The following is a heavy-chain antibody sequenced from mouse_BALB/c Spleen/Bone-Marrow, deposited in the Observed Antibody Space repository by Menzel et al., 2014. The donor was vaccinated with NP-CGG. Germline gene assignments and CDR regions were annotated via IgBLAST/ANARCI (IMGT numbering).Heavy chain of an antibody. J-gene: IGHJ1*01. CDR3: TRSYYGNYFDV. V-gene: IGHV1S81*02. Sequence: VQLQQSGAELVKPGASVKLSCKASGYTFTSYYMYWVKQRPGQGFEWIGEINPSNGGTNFNEKFKSNATLTVDKSSSTAYMQLSSLTSEDSAVYYCTRSYYGNYFDVWGAGTTVTVSS. CDR2: INPSNGGT. CDR1: GYTFTSYY. D-gene: IGHD2-1*01.